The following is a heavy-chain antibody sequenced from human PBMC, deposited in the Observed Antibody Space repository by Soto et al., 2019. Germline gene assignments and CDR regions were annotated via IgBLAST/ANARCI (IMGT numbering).Heavy chain of an antibody. CDR1: GGSISSYY. V-gene: IGHV4-59*08. D-gene: IGHD6-19*01. J-gene: IGHJ4*02. CDR3: ARHLIAVAGDFDY. Sequence: TSETLSLTCTVSGGSISSYYWSWIRQPPGKGLEWIGYIYYSGSTNYNPSLKSRVTISVDTSKNQFSLKLSSVTAADTAVYYCARHLIAVAGDFDYWGQGTLVTVSS. CDR2: IYYSGST.